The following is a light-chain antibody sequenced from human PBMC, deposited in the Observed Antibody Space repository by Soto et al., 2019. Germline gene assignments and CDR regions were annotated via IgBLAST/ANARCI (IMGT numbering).Light chain of an antibody. Sequence: DIQMTQSPSSLSASLVDRVTITCRASQGIRNDLGWYQQIPGKAPKCLIYEGISLRPGVPSRFSGSGSGTEFTLTINSLQPEDFATYYCLQHNSYPQTFGQGTKVDI. V-gene: IGKV1-17*01. CDR3: LQHNSYPQT. CDR1: QGIRND. J-gene: IGKJ1*01. CDR2: EGI.